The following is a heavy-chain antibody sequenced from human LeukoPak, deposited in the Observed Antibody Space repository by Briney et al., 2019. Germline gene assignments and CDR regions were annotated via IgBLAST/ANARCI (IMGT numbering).Heavy chain of an antibody. CDR3: ARDDQRYIDY. Sequence: GGSLRLSCPASGFTLSSYGMHWVRQAPGKGLEWVAVIWYEGRNKYYTDSVKGRFTISRDNSKNTLYLQMNSLRAEDTAMYYCARDDQRYIDYWGQGTLVTVSS. J-gene: IGHJ4*02. CDR1: GFTLSSYG. D-gene: IGHD1-14*01. V-gene: IGHV3-33*01. CDR2: IWYEGRNK.